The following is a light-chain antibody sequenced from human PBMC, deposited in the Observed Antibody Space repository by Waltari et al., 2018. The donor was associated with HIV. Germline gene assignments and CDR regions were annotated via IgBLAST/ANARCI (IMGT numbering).Light chain of an antibody. Sequence: EIVLPQSPRTLSVSPGERATLSWRGSQRVSSILAWIQPKPGQAPRVVIYGANTRATGISDRFSGSGSGTEFTLTISSLQSEDFAVYYCQKYNAWPRTFGQGTKVEIK. CDR2: GAN. CDR1: QRVSSI. V-gene: IGKV3-15*01. J-gene: IGKJ1*01. CDR3: QKYNAWPRT.